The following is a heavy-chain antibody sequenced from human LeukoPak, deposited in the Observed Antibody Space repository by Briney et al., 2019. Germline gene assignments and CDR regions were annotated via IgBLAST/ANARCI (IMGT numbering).Heavy chain of an antibody. D-gene: IGHD6-19*01. CDR3: AKYSSGFRNFDY. CDR1: GFTVSSNY. Sequence: GGSLRLSCAASGFTVSSNYMSWVRQAPGKGLEWVSVIYSGGSTYYADSVKGRFTISRDNSKNTLYLQMNSLRAEDTAVYYCAKYSSGFRNFDYWGQGTLVTVSS. V-gene: IGHV3-53*01. CDR2: IYSGGST. J-gene: IGHJ4*02.